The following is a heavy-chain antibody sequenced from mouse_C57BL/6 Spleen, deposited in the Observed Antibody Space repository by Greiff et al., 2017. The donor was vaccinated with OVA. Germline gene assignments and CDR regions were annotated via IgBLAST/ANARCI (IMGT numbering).Heavy chain of an antibody. J-gene: IGHJ3*01. CDR3: AQGGYGYDGAWFAY. D-gene: IGHD2-2*01. CDR1: GFTFSDYG. CDR2: ISSGSSTI. V-gene: IGHV5-17*01. Sequence: EVQLVESGGGLVKPGGSLKLSCAASGFTFSDYGMHWVRQAPGKGLEWVAYISSGSSTIYYADTVKGRFTISRDNAKNTLFLQMTSLRSEDTAMYYCAQGGYGYDGAWFAYWGQGTLVTVSA.